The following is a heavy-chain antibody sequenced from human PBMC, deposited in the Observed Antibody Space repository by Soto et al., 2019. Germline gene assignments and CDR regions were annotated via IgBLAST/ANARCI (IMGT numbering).Heavy chain of an antibody. CDR3: ARDLAYCSSTSCPYNWFDP. V-gene: IGHV1-46*03. Sequence: ASVKVSRKASGYTFTSYYMHWVRQAPGQGLEWMGIINPSGGSTSYAQKFQGRVTMTRDTSTSTVYMEPSSLRSEDTAVYYCARDLAYCSSTSCPYNWFDPWGQGTLVTVSS. CDR1: GYTFTSYY. CDR2: INPSGGST. D-gene: IGHD2-2*01. J-gene: IGHJ5*02.